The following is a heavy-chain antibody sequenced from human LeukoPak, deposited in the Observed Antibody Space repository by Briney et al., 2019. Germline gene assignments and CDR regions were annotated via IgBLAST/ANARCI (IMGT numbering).Heavy chain of an antibody. CDR3: AREGSDSGYDSVGP. CDR1: GGSFSGYY. J-gene: IGHJ4*02. V-gene: IGHV4-34*01. D-gene: IGHD5-12*01. Sequence: SETLSLTCAVYGGSFSGYYWSWIRQPPGKGLEWIGEINHSGSTNYNPSLKSRVTISVDTSKNQFSLKLSSVTAADTAVYYCAREGSDSGYDSVGPWGQGTLVTVSS. CDR2: INHSGST.